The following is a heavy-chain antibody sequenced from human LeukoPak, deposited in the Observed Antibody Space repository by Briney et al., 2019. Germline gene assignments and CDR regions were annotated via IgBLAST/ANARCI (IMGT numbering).Heavy chain of an antibody. J-gene: IGHJ3*02. CDR1: GGTFSSYA. CDR2: IIPIFGTA. CDR3: ARVPFDGAFGAFDI. D-gene: IGHD4/OR15-4a*01. Sequence: ASVKASCKASGGTFSSYAISWVRQAPGQGLEWMGGIIPIFGTANYAQKFQGRVTITADESTSTAYMELSSLRAEDTAVYYCARVPFDGAFGAFDIWGQGTMVTVSS. V-gene: IGHV1-69*01.